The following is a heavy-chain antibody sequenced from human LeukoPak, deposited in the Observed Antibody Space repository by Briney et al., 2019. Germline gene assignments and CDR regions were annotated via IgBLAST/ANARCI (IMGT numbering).Heavy chain of an antibody. Sequence: GGSLRLSCEASGFTFSSYVMSWVRQAPGKGLEWVSGISGSGGSTYFADSVKGRFTISRDNSKNTLYLQMNSLRAEDTAVYYCATSLRGSYRYPTASYYFDYWGQGTLVTVSS. J-gene: IGHJ4*02. CDR2: ISGSGGST. D-gene: IGHD3-16*02. CDR1: GFTFSSYV. CDR3: ATSLRGSYRYPTASYYFDY. V-gene: IGHV3-23*01.